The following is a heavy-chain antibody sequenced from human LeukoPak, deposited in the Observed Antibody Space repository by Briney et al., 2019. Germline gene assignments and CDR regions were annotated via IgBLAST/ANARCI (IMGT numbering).Heavy chain of an antibody. CDR3: ARDPYSSSSFDF. Sequence: PGGSLRLSCAASGLTFSSYSMNWVRQAPGKGLEWVSYVSSSSSTIYYADSVKGRFTISRDNAKNSLYLQMNSLRAEDTAVYYCARDPYSSSSFDFWGQGTLVTVSS. D-gene: IGHD6-6*01. J-gene: IGHJ4*02. CDR2: VSSSSSTI. CDR1: GLTFSSYS. V-gene: IGHV3-48*01.